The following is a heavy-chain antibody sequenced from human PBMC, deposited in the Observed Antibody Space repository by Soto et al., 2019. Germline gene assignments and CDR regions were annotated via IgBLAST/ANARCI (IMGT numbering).Heavy chain of an antibody. CDR3: ARVLIAVAGTDDAFDI. Sequence: QVQLVQSGAAVKKPGSSVKVSCKASGGTFSSYTISWVRQAPGQGLEWMGRIIPILGIANYAQKFQGRVTITADKSTSTAYMELSSLRSEDTAVYYCARVLIAVAGTDDAFDIWGQGTMVTVSS. D-gene: IGHD6-19*01. CDR1: GGTFSSYT. CDR2: IIPILGIA. J-gene: IGHJ3*02. V-gene: IGHV1-69*02.